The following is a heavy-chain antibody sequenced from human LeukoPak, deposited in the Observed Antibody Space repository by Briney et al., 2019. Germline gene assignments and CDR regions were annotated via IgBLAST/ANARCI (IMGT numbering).Heavy chain of an antibody. D-gene: IGHD2-2*01. V-gene: IGHV4-39*07. Sequence: SETLSLTCAVSGASISGSGYYLGWIRQPPGKGLEWIGNIYYTGSTYYNASLQSRVTISIDMSKNQFSLTLSSVTAADTAVYYCARVARCTSCFDVDYWGQGTLVTVSS. CDR2: IYYTGST. CDR3: ARVARCTSCFDVDY. CDR1: GASISGSGYY. J-gene: IGHJ4*02.